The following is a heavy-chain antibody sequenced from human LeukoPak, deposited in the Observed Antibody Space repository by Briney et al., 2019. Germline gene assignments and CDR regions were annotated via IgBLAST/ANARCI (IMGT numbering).Heavy chain of an antibody. CDR2: INGYNGNT. J-gene: IGHJ3*02. D-gene: IGHD5-12*01. CDR1: GYTFTGYY. Sequence: ASVKVSCKASGYTFTGYYMHWVRQAPGQGLEWMGWINGYNGNTNYAQKFQGRVTVTTDTSTNTVYLELRSLKSDDTAVYYCARGWMYDAFDIWGQGTMVTVSS. V-gene: IGHV1-18*04. CDR3: ARGWMYDAFDI.